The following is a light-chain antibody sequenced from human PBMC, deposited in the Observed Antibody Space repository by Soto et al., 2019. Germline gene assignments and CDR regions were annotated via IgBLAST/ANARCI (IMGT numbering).Light chain of an antibody. J-gene: IGKJ1*01. Sequence: EIVLTHSPDTLCVSPGERSTLSCRASQSIRSDRLAWYQQKPGQAPRLLIYDTSNRATGIPATFSGSGSGTDFTLTISSLEPEDFAVYYCQQRSSWPPTFGQGTKGDIK. CDR2: DTS. CDR1: QSIRSD. CDR3: QQRSSWPPT. V-gene: IGKV3-11*01.